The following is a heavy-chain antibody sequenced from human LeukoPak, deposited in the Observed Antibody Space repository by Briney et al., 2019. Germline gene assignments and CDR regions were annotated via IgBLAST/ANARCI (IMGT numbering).Heavy chain of an antibody. Sequence: GGSLRLSCAASGFTFSSYWMSWVRQAPGKGLEFVSAISGSGGSTNYADSVKGRFTISRDNSKNTLYLQMNSLRAEDTAVYSCAKARWLGRGDYFDYWGQGTLVTVSS. V-gene: IGHV3-23*01. CDR1: GFTFSSYW. CDR2: ISGSGGST. D-gene: IGHD6-19*01. CDR3: AKARWLGRGDYFDY. J-gene: IGHJ4*02.